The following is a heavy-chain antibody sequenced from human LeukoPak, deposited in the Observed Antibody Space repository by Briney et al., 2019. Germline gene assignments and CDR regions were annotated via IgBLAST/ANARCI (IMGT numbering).Heavy chain of an antibody. J-gene: IGHJ4*02. Sequence: ASVKVPCKASGYTFISYGISWVRQAPGQGLEWMGWISAYNGNTNYAQKLQGRVTMTTDTSTSTAYMELRSLRSDDTAVYYCARDRRIAVAGPVDYWGQGTLVTVSS. CDR1: GYTFISYG. D-gene: IGHD6-19*01. V-gene: IGHV1-18*01. CDR2: ISAYNGNT. CDR3: ARDRRIAVAGPVDY.